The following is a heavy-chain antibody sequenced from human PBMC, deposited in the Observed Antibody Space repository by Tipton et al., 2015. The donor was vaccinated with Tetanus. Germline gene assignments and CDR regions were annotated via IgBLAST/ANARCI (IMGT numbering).Heavy chain of an antibody. V-gene: IGHV4-59*01. CDR2: VYYTGST. J-gene: IGHJ2*01. CDR3: ARERIRLIGDVIFRYFDL. Sequence: TLSLTCTVSGGSMSTYYWSWIRQPPGKGLEWIGYVYYTGSTDYNPSLKSRVTISLDTSTSQFSLKLTSATAADTAVYYCARERIRLIGDVIFRYFDLWGRGTLVTVSS. D-gene: IGHD3-3*02. CDR1: GGSMSTYY.